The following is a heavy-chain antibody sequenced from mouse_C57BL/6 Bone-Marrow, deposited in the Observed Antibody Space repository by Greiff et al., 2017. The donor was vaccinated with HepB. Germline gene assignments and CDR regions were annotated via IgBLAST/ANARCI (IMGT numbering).Heavy chain of an antibody. CDR2: INYDGSST. D-gene: IGHD2-3*01. Sequence: EVKVVESEGGLVQPGSSMKLSYTASGFTFSDYYMAWVRQVPEKGLEWVANINYDGSSTYYLDSLKSRFIISRDNAKNILYLQMSSLKSEDTATYYCARDQRWLLVYWYFDVWGTGTTVTVSS. V-gene: IGHV5-16*01. J-gene: IGHJ1*03. CDR1: GFTFSDYY. CDR3: ARDQRWLLVYWYFDV.